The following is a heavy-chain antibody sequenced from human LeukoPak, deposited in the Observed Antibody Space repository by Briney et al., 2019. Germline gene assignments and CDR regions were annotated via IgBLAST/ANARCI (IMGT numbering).Heavy chain of an antibody. V-gene: IGHV4-34*01. CDR3: ARTRAGYYGSGSPYYFDY. D-gene: IGHD3-10*01. CDR1: GGSFSGYY. J-gene: IGHJ4*02. CDR2: INHSGST. Sequence: SETLSLTCAVYGGSFSGYYWSWIRQPPGKGLEWIGEINHSGSTNYNPSLKSRVTISVDTSKNQFSLKLSSVTAADTAVYYCARTRAGYYGSGSPYYFDYWGQGTLVTVSS.